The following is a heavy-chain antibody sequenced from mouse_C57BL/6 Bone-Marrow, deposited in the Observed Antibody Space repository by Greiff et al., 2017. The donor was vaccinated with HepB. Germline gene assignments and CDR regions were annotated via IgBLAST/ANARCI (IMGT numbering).Heavy chain of an antibody. V-gene: IGHV5-12*01. CDR2: ISNGCGST. J-gene: IGHJ3*01. CDR3: ARHEAY. CDR1: GFTFSDYY. Sequence: EVMLVESGGGLVQPGGSLKLSCAASGFTFSDYYMYWVRQTPEKRLEWVAYISNGCGSTYYPDTVKGRFTISGDNAKNTLYLQMSRLKSEDTAMYYCARHEAYWGQGTLVTVSA.